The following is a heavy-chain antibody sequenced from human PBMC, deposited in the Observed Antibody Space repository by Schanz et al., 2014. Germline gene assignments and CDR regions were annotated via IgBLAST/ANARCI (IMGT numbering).Heavy chain of an antibody. CDR3: ARAPAYYDILTGYYNFDY. Sequence: QVQLVQSGAEVKKPGASVKVSCKASGYTFSSYGITWVRQAPGQGLEWMGWINGYNGHTLYAQKFQGRVTMTTDTSTTPAYMELRSLRSDDTAVYYCARAPAYYDILTGYYNFDYWGQGTLVTVSS. CDR2: INGYNGHT. D-gene: IGHD3-9*01. J-gene: IGHJ4*02. V-gene: IGHV1-18*01. CDR1: GYTFSSYG.